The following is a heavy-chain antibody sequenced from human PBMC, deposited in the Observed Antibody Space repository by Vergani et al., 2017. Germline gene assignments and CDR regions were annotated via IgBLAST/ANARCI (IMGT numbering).Heavy chain of an antibody. J-gene: IGHJ6*02. CDR3: ARDRGGATGFWYYYYGMDV. CDR1: GFTFSSYG. V-gene: IGHV3-33*01. CDR2: IWYDGSNK. Sequence: QVQLVESGGGVVQPGRSLRLSCAASGFTFSSYGMHWVRQAPGKGLEWVAVIWYDGSNKYYADSVKGRFTISRDNSKNTLYLQMNSLRAEDTAVYYCARDRGGATGFWYYYYGMDVWGQGTTVTVS. D-gene: IGHD1-26*01.